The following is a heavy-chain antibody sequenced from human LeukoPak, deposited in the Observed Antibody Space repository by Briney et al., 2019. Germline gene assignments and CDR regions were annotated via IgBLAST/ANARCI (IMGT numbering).Heavy chain of an antibody. CDR1: GFTFSTST. V-gene: IGHV3-21*01. J-gene: IGHJ4*02. D-gene: IGHD2-2*01. CDR2: ISSSSSDI. Sequence: GESLRLSCAASGFTFSTSTMNWVRQAPGKGLEWVSSISSSSSDIYYADSVRGRFTISRDSAKNSLYLQMNSLRAEDTAVYYCARDEEDCSSTSCYDIQFDYWGQGTLVTVSS. CDR3: ARDEEDCSSTSCYDIQFDY.